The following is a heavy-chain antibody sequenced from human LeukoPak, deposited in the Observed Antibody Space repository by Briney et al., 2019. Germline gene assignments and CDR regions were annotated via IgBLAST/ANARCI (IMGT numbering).Heavy chain of an antibody. J-gene: IGHJ3*02. V-gene: IGHV1-8*03. CDR3: ASPFRHHYGSGWDAFAI. Sequence: GASVKVSCKASGYTFSNYDINWVRQAPGQGLEWRGWVNPKSGNTGYKQKFQARVTITRDTSITTAYMELRSLTSDDTAVYYCASPFRHHYGSGWDAFAIWGQGTMVTVSS. D-gene: IGHD3-10*01. CDR2: VNPKSGNT. CDR1: GYTFSNYD.